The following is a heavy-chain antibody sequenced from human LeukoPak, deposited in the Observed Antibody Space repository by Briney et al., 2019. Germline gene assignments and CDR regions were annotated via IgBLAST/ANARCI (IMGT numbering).Heavy chain of an antibody. D-gene: IGHD1-26*01. CDR1: GFTFSSYG. J-gene: IGHJ3*02. CDR2: ISYDGSNK. Sequence: PGGSLRPSCAASGFTFSSYGMHWVRQAPGKGLEWVAVISYDGSNKYYADSVKGRFTISRDNSKNTLYLQMNSLRAEDTAVYYCAGEEGAIPDAFDIWGQGTMVTVSS. CDR3: AGEEGAIPDAFDI. V-gene: IGHV3-30*03.